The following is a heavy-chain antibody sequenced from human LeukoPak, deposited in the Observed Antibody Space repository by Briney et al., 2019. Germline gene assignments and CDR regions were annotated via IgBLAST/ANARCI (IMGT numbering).Heavy chain of an antibody. V-gene: IGHV3-53*01. CDR2: IYSGGST. Sequence: PGGSLRLSCAASGFTVSGNYMSWVRQAPGKGLEWVSVIYSGGSTYYADSVKGRFTISRDNSKNTLYLQMNSLRAEDTAVYYCAREGRAYYDSSGYYYDAFYIWGQGTMVTVSS. D-gene: IGHD3-22*01. CDR3: AREGRAYYDSSGYYYDAFYI. J-gene: IGHJ3*02. CDR1: GFTVSGNY.